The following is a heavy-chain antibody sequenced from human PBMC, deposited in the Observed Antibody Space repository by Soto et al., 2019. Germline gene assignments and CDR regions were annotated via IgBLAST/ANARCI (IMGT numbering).Heavy chain of an antibody. D-gene: IGHD3-10*01. CDR2: IYYSGST. J-gene: IGHJ4*02. V-gene: IGHV4-59*08. CDR3: ARKYDGSGSYYFLDE. CDR1: GGSISSYY. Sequence: SETLSLTCTVSGGSISSYYWSWIRQPPGKGLEWIGYIYYSGSTNYNPSLKSRVTISVDTSKNQFSLKLSSVTAADTAVYYCARKYDGSGSYYFLDEWGQGTLVTVSS.